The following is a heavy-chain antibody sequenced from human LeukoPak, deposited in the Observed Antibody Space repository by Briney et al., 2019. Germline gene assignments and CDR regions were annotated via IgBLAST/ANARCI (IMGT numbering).Heavy chain of an antibody. CDR2: IYYSGST. V-gene: IGHV4-30-4*08. J-gene: IGHJ4*02. Sequence: SETRSLTCTVSGGSISSGDYYWSWIRQPPGKGLEWIGYIYYSGSTYYNPSLKSRVTISVDTSKNQFSLKLRSVTAADTAVYYCARETGTYCSSTSCYTPIFDYWGQGTLVTVSS. D-gene: IGHD2-2*02. CDR1: GGSISSGDYY. CDR3: ARETGTYCSSTSCYTPIFDY.